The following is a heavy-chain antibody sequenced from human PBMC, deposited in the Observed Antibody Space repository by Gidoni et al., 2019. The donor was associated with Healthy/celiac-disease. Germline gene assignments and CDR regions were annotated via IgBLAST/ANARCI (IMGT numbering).Heavy chain of an antibody. Sequence: QVQLVQSGAEVKKPGASVKVSCKASAYTFPSHAMHWVPQAPGQRLEWMGWIKAGKCNTKYSQKFQGRVTITRDTSASTAYMELSSLRSEDTAVYYCARGGLRFLEWLPTYYYYYYMDVWGKGTTVTVSS. CDR3: ARGGLRFLEWLPTYYYYYYMDV. CDR1: AYTFPSHA. J-gene: IGHJ6*03. CDR2: IKAGKCNT. D-gene: IGHD3-3*01. V-gene: IGHV1-3*01.